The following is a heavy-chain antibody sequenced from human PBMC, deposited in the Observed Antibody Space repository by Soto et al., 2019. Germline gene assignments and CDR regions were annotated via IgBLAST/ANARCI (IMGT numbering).Heavy chain of an antibody. J-gene: IGHJ3*02. D-gene: IGHD2-2*01. Sequence: QVQLVESGGGVVQPGRSLRLSCAACEFTFSSYATQWVRQAPGKGLEWVAVISYDGSNKYYADSVKGRFTISRDNSKNTLYLQMNSLRAEDTAVYYSARTVGYCISTSCLYDAFDIWGQGTMVTVSS. CDR3: ARTVGYCISTSCLYDAFDI. V-gene: IGHV3-30-3*01. CDR2: ISYDGSNK. CDR1: EFTFSSYA.